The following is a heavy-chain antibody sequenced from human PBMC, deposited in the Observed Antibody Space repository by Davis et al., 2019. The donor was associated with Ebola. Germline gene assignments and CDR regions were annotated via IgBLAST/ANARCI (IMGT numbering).Heavy chain of an antibody. Sequence: ASVKVSCKASGYTFTNYDINWVRQATGRGLEWMGWMNPYSGNAGYAQKFQGRVSMTRTTSISTAYMELSSLSSEDTAVYYCTRAPPGSNWNYGGNWFDPWGQGTLVTVSS. CDR3: TRAPPGSNWNYGGNWFDP. CDR1: GYTFTNYD. J-gene: IGHJ5*02. CDR2: MNPYSGNA. V-gene: IGHV1-8*01. D-gene: IGHD1-7*01.